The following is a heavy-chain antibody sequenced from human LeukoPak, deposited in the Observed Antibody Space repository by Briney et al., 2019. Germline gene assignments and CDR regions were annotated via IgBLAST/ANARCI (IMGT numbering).Heavy chain of an antibody. J-gene: IGHJ5*02. CDR3: AREGRSEGEPEVWFDP. D-gene: IGHD3-16*01. Sequence: ASVKVSCKASGYTFTGYYMHWVRQAPGQGLEWMGWINPNSGGTNYAQKFQGRVTMTRDTSISTAYMELSRLRSDDTAVYYCAREGRSEGEPEVWFDPWGQGTLVTVSS. CDR2: INPNSGGT. V-gene: IGHV1-2*02. CDR1: GYTFTGYY.